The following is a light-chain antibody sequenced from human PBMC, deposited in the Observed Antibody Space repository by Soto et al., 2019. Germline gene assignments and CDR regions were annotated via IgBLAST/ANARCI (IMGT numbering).Light chain of an antibody. J-gene: IGKJ1*01. CDR2: WAS. Sequence: DIVMTQSPDSLAVSLGERATINCKSSQSVLYSSNNKNYLTWYQQKPGQPPKLLIYWASTRESGVPDRFSGSGSGTDFALTISNLQAEDVAVYYCQQSYSTPWTFGQGTKVEIK. CDR3: QQSYSTPWT. V-gene: IGKV4-1*01. CDR1: QSVLYSSNNKNY.